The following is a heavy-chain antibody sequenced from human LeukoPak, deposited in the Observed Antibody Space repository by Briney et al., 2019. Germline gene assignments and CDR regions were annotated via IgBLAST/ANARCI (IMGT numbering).Heavy chain of an antibody. V-gene: IGHV3-21*01. D-gene: IGHD3-22*01. CDR1: GFTFSSYS. J-gene: IGHJ4*02. CDR3: ARDDYYYDSSGYSAGEDY. CDR2: ISSSSSYI. Sequence: PGGSLRLSCAASGFTFSSYSMNWVRQAPGKGLEWVSSISSSSSYIHYADSVKGRFTISRDNAKNSLYLQMNSLRAEDTAVYYCARDDYYYDSSGYSAGEDYWGQGTLVTVSS.